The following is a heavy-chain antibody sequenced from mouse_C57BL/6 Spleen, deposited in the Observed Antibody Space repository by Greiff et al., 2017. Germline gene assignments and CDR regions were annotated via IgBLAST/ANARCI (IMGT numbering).Heavy chain of an antibody. J-gene: IGHJ4*01. CDR2: ISDGGSYT. CDR1: GFTFSSYA. D-gene: IGHD2-12*01. CDR3: ARDRDYSLYYYAMDY. Sequence: DVMLVASGGGLVKPGGSLKLSCAASGFTFSSYAMSWVRQTPEKRLEWVATISDGGSYTYYPDNVKGRFTISRDNAKNNLYLQMSHLKSEDTAMYYCARDRDYSLYYYAMDYWGQGTSVTVSS. V-gene: IGHV5-4*01.